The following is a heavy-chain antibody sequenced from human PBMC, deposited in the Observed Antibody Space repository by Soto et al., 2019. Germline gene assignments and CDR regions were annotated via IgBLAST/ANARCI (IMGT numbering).Heavy chain of an antibody. J-gene: IGHJ4*02. CDR2: INHSGST. CDR3: ARIAVAGIR. CDR1: GGSFSGYY. V-gene: IGHV4-34*01. Sequence: SETLSLTCAVYGGSFSGYYWSWIRQPPGKGLEWIGEINHSGSTNYNPSLKSRVTISVDTSKNQFSLKLSSVTAADTAVYYCARIAVAGIRWGQGTLVTVSS. D-gene: IGHD6-19*01.